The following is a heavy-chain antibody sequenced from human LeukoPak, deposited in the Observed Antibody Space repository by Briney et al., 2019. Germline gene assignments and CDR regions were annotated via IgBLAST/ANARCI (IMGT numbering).Heavy chain of an antibody. J-gene: IGHJ4*02. CDR2: ISYSGTT. CDR1: GGSISSGVYY. V-gene: IGHV4-30-4*01. CDR3: ARYYCGSTDCPGIDY. D-gene: IGHD2-2*01. Sequence: SETLSLTCTVSGGSISSGVYYWTWVRQPPGEGLEWIGYISYSGTTYSNPSLKTRLTISTDTSKSQFSLMLTSVTAADTAVYYCARYYCGSTDCPGIDYWGQGTLVTVSS.